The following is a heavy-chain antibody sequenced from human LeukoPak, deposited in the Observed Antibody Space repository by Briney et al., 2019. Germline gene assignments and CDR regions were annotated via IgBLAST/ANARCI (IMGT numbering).Heavy chain of an antibody. J-gene: IGHJ1*01. Sequence: PGGSLRLSCAASGFTFSSYDMNWVRQAPGKGLEWVSAISGSGGSTYYADSVKGRFTISRDNSKNTLYLQMNNLRAEDTAVYYCAKKMGEYFHHWGQGTLVTVSS. CDR1: GFTFSSYD. D-gene: IGHD2-8*01. CDR3: AKKMGEYFHH. CDR2: ISGSGGST. V-gene: IGHV3-23*01.